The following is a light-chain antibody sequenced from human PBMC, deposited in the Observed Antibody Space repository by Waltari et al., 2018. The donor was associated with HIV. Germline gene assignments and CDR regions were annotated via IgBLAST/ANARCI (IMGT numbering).Light chain of an antibody. CDR1: QTIGGF. Sequence: DFQMTQSPSSLSASIGDRVSITCRASQTIGGFLHWYQQKPRKAPNLLIYAASSLQTGVPSRFGGSGSGTDFSLTISGLQPEDSATYYCQQTNSVPYTFGQGTRLEI. CDR2: AAS. J-gene: IGKJ2*01. CDR3: QQTNSVPYT. V-gene: IGKV1-39*01.